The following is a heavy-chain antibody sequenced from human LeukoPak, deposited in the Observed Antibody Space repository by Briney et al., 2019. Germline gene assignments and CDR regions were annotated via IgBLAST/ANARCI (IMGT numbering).Heavy chain of an antibody. Sequence: PGGSLRLSCAASGFTFSSYSMNWVRQAPGKGLEWVSSISSSSSYIYYADSVKGRFTISRDNAKNSLYLQMNSLRAEDTAVYYCARRNEDYVWGSLSRGNDAFDIWGQGTMVTVSS. CDR2: ISSSSSYI. D-gene: IGHD3-16*01. J-gene: IGHJ3*02. CDR1: GFTFSSYS. CDR3: ARRNEDYVWGSLSRGNDAFDI. V-gene: IGHV3-21*01.